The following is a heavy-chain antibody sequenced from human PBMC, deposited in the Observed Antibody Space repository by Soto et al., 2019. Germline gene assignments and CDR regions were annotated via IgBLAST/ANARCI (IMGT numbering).Heavy chain of an antibody. Sequence: LSLTCTVSGGSISSGGYYWSWIRQHPGKGLEWIGYIYYSGSTYYNPSLKSRVTISVDTSKNQFSLKLSSVTAADTAVYYCARVKEADIVVVPAAPWNWFDPRGQGTLVTLSS. CDR1: GGSISSGGYY. J-gene: IGHJ5*02. CDR3: ARVKEADIVVVPAAPWNWFDP. CDR2: IYYSGST. V-gene: IGHV4-31*03. D-gene: IGHD2-2*01.